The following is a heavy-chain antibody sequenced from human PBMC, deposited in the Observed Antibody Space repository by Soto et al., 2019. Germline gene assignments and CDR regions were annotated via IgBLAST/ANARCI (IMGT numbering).Heavy chain of an antibody. Sequence: GGSLRLSCAASGFTFSSYAMSWVRQAPGKGLEWVSAISGSGGSTYYADSVKGRFTISRDNSKNTLYLQMNSLRAEDTAVYYCAKVRLYSGYDRHYYYGMDVWGQGTTVTVSS. CDR2: ISGSGGST. V-gene: IGHV3-23*01. CDR3: AKVRLYSGYDRHYYYGMDV. D-gene: IGHD5-12*01. CDR1: GFTFSSYA. J-gene: IGHJ6*02.